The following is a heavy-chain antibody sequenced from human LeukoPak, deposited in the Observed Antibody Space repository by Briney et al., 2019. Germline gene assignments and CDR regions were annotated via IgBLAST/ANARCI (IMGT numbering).Heavy chain of an antibody. J-gene: IGHJ5*02. CDR1: GYTFTSYD. CDR3: ARRLIAAAGTEFDP. V-gene: IGHV1-2*02. Sequence: ASVKVSCKASGYTFTSYDINWVRQAPGQGLEWMGWINPSSGGTNYAQKFQGRVTMTRDTSISTAYMELSRLRSDDTAVYYCARRLIAAAGTEFDPWGQGTLVTVSS. D-gene: IGHD6-13*01. CDR2: INPSSGGT.